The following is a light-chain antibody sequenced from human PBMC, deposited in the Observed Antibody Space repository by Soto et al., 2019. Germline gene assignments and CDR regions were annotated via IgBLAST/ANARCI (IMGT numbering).Light chain of an antibody. V-gene: IGLV2-14*01. Sequence: QSVLTQPASVSGSPPQSLTISCTGTSSDVGGYEYVSWYQHHPGKAPKLTIYEVSNRPSGVSNRFSGSKSGNTASLTISGLQAEDEAEYYCSSYTSSSTDVFGTGTKVTVL. CDR3: SSYTSSSTDV. J-gene: IGLJ1*01. CDR2: EVS. CDR1: SSDVGGYEY.